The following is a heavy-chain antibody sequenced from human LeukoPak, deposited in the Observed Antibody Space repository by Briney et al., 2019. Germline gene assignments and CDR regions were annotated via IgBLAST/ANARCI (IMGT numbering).Heavy chain of an antibody. CDR1: GYTFTSYG. CDR3: ARAGRGVLGYFYYMDV. J-gene: IGHJ6*03. CDR2: ISAYNGNT. V-gene: IGHV1-18*01. D-gene: IGHD1-26*01. Sequence: ASVKVSCKASGYTFTSYGISWVRQAPGQGLEWMGWISAYNGNTNYAQKLQGRVTMTTDTSTNTAYMELRSLRSDDTAVYYCARAGRGVLGYFYYMDVWGKGTTVTVSS.